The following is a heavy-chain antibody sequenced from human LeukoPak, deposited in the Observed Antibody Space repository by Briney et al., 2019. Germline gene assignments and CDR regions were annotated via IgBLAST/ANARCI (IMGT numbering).Heavy chain of an antibody. CDR3: VRTGYVGDSSGYYVDY. J-gene: IGHJ4*02. D-gene: IGHD3-22*01. CDR2: SNTNTGNP. Sequence: GASVKVSCKASGYTFTDYYIHWVRQAPGQGLEWMGWSNTNTGNPTYAQGFTGRFVFSLDTSVTTAYLQISSLKAEDTAVYYCVRTGYVGDSSGYYVDYWGQGTLVTVSS. CDR1: GYTFTDYY. V-gene: IGHV7-4-1*02.